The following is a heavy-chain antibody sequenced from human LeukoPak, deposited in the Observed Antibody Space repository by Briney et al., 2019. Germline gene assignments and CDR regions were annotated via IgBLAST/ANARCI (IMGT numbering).Heavy chain of an antibody. V-gene: IGHV1-8*01. Sequence: ASVQVSCQASGYTFTSYDINWVRQATGQGLEWMGWMSPNSGNTGYAQKFQGRVTMTRNTSISTAYMELSSLRSEDTAMYYCARNSFRSRTYTPHQYWGQGTLVTVSS. D-gene: IGHD2-2*02. CDR3: ARNSFRSRTYTPHQY. CDR1: GYTFTSYD. CDR2: MSPNSGNT. J-gene: IGHJ4*02.